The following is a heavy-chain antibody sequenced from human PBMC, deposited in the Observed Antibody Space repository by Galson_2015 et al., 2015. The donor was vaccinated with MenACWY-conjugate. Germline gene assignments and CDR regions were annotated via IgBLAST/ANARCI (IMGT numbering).Heavy chain of an antibody. CDR2: ISSSSSYI. CDR3: ARERKNGGDCCFFDY. J-gene: IGHJ4*02. CDR1: GFTFSSYS. D-gene: IGHD2-21*02. V-gene: IGHV3-21*01. Sequence: SLRLSCAASGFTFSSYSMNWVRQAPGKGLEWVSSISSSSSYIYYADSVKGRFTISRDNAKNSLYLQMNSLRAEDTAVYYCARERKNGGDCCFFDYWGQGTLVTVSS.